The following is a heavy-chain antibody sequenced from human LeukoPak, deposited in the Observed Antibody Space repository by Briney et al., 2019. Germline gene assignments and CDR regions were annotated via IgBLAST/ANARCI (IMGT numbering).Heavy chain of an antibody. V-gene: IGHV3-30*02. J-gene: IGHJ6*03. CDR3: AVRDCTSTRCFGDNYYYMDV. Sequence: GGSLRLSCAASGFTFRNYGMHWVRQAPGKGLEWVAFIRNDGSNKAYADSVKGRFTISRDDSKNTLYLQVRSLRVEDTAVYYCAVRDCTSTRCFGDNYYYMDVWGEGTTVTVSS. CDR1: GFTFRNYG. D-gene: IGHD2-2*01. CDR2: IRNDGSNK.